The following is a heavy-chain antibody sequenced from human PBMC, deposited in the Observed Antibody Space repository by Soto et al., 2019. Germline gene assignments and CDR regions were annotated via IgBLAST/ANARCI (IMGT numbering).Heavy chain of an antibody. V-gene: IGHV3-66*01. D-gene: IGHD2-15*01. CDR2: IYSGGST. J-gene: IGHJ6*03. CDR1: GFTVSSNY. Sequence: GGSLRLSCAASGFTVSSNYMSWVRQAPGKGLEWVSVIYSGGSTYYADSVKGRFTISRDNSKNTLYLQMNSLRAEDTAVYYCARSRVEMTPQNYYYYYMDVWGKGTTVTVSS. CDR3: ARSRVEMTPQNYYYYYMDV.